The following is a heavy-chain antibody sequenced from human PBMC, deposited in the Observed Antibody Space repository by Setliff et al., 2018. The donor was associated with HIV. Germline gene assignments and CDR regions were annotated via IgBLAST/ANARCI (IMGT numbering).Heavy chain of an antibody. Sequence: SVKVSCKASGGTFSSYVISWVRQAPGQGPEWMGGIIPMYGVTNYAQKFQGRVTITTDESTSTVYMELSSLRSEDTAFYYCARSAHDSETGYWGQGTLVTVSS. CDR2: IIPMYGVT. V-gene: IGHV1-69*05. D-gene: IGHD5-12*01. CDR1: GGTFSSYV. J-gene: IGHJ4*02. CDR3: ARSAHDSETGY.